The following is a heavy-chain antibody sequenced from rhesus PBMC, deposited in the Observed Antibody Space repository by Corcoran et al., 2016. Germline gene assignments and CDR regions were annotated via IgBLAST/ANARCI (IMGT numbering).Heavy chain of an antibody. J-gene: IGHJ2*01. CDR3: ARVQTENWYFDL. CDR1: GGSISSSY. V-gene: IGHV4-169*01. Sequence: QLQLQESGPGLVKPSETLSVTCAVPGGSISSSYWLWLCQATGKGLEWIGDSLGSGITTNYNPSLNGRVTQSVDTSMNQLSVKLSSVTAADTAVYYCARVQTENWYFDLWGPGTPIAISS. CDR2: SLGSGITT.